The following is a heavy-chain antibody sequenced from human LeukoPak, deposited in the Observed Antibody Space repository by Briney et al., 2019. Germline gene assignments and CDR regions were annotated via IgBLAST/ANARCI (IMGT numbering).Heavy chain of an antibody. CDR1: GYTFTSYY. CDR2: INPSGGST. V-gene: IGHV1-46*01. Sequence: GASVKVSCKASGYTFTSYYMHWVRQAPGQGLEWMGIINPSGGSTSYAQKFQGRVTMTRDMSTSTVYMELSSLRSEDTAVYYCAREMATIGLFDYWGQGTLVTVSS. J-gene: IGHJ4*02. CDR3: AREMATIGLFDY. D-gene: IGHD5-24*01.